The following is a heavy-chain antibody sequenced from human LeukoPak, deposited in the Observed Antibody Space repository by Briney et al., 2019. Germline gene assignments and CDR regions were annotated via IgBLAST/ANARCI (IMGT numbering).Heavy chain of an antibody. CDR2: INCNSGDT. V-gene: IGHV1-2*02. CDR1: GYTFSDYY. CDR3: VRERGATVDY. D-gene: IGHD1-26*01. Sequence: GASVTVSFKSSGYTFSDYYIHWVRQAPGQGLEWMGWINCNSGDTNYAQKFQGRVTVTRDTSISTTYMELSSLRADDTAIYHCVRERGATVDYWGQGTLVTVSS. J-gene: IGHJ4*02.